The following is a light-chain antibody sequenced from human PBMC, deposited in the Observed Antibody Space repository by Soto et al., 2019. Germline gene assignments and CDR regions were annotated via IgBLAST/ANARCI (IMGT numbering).Light chain of an antibody. CDR1: SNDVGGDNF. CDR2: DVS. V-gene: IGLV2-11*01. J-gene: IGLJ2*01. Sequence: QSALTQPRSVSGSPGQSVTISCTGTSNDVGGDNFVSWYQQHPGKVPKLFIYDVSRRPSGVPDRFSGSKSGNTASLTISGLQAEDEDDYYCSSYAGSDTVVFGGGTKLTVL. CDR3: SSYAGSDTVV.